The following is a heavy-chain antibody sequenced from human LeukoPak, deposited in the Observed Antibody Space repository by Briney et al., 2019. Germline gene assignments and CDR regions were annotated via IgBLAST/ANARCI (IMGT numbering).Heavy chain of an antibody. Sequence: GGSLRLSCAASGFTFSSYWMSWVRQAPGKGLEWVANIKQDGSEKYYVDSVKGRFTISRDNAKNSLYLQMNSLRAEDTAVYYCARAYLSRVVVVPAAVYFDYWGQGTLVTVSS. V-gene: IGHV3-7*01. CDR1: GFTFSSYW. CDR3: ARAYLSRVVVVPAAVYFDY. J-gene: IGHJ4*02. CDR2: IKQDGSEK. D-gene: IGHD2-2*01.